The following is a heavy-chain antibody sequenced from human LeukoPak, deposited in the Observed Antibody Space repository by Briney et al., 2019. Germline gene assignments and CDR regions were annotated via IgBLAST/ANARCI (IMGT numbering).Heavy chain of an antibody. CDR3: ARDTSEGDYAWWFDP. D-gene: IGHD3-16*01. Sequence: ASVKVSCTASGYSFTSHYMHWVRQAPGQGLEWMGLINPRGTATRYAESFQGRLTLTRDLSTSTDYMELSSLRSDDTAVYFCARDTSEGDYAWWFDPWGQGTLVTVAS. V-gene: IGHV1-46*01. J-gene: IGHJ5*02. CDR1: GYSFTSHY. CDR2: INPRGTAT.